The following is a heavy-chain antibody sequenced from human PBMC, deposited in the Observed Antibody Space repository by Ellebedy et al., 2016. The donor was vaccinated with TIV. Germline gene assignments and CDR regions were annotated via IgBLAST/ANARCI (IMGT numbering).Heavy chain of an antibody. J-gene: IGHJ2*01. CDR2: IGSSSSTI. V-gene: IGHV3-48*01. CDR1: GFTFSSYN. D-gene: IGHD1-26*01. Sequence: GESLKISCAASGFTFSSYNMNWVRQAPGKGLEWVSYIGSSSSTIYDADSVKGRFTISRDNAKNSLYLQMNSLRAEDTAVYYCARGPVGATRSYWYFDLWGRGTLVTVSS. CDR3: ARGPVGATRSYWYFDL.